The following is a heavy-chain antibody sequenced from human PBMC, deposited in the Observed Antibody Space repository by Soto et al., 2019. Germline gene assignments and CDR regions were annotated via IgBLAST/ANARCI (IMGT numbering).Heavy chain of an antibody. CDR3: ARDPDYYGSGSYYPNWFDP. Sequence: ASVKVSCKASGYTFTSYGISRVRQAPGQGLEWMGWISAYNGNTNYAQKLQGRVTMTTDTSTSTAYMELRSLRSDDTAVYYCARDPDYYGSGSYYPNWFDPWGQGTLVTVSS. D-gene: IGHD3-10*01. CDR2: ISAYNGNT. CDR1: GYTFTSYG. V-gene: IGHV1-18*01. J-gene: IGHJ5*02.